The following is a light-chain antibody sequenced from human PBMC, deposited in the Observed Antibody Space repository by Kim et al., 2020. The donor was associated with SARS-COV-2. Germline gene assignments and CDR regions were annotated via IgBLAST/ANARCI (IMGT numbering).Light chain of an antibody. J-gene: IGLJ3*02. CDR3: ETWDSYTRV. CDR1: SGHTAYI. CDR2: LQGSGDY. V-gene: IGLV4-60*03. Sequence: SVQLTCTLSSGHTAYIVTWRQQQPGKAPRYLMKLQGSGDYTGGSGVSDRFSGSNAGPDRYLTISNVQSEDEADYYCETWDSYTRVFGGGTQLTVL.